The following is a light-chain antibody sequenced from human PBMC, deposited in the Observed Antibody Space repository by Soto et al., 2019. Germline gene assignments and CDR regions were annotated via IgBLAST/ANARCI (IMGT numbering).Light chain of an antibody. J-gene: IGKJ1*01. CDR3: QQYNLGGT. Sequence: DIQMTQSPSTLSASVGDRVTITCRASQSISSWLAWYQHKPGKAPKLLIYKASSLESGGPSRFSGSGSGTEFTLTISSLQPDDFATYYCQQYNLGGTFGQGTKVEIK. CDR2: KAS. CDR1: QSISSW. V-gene: IGKV1-5*03.